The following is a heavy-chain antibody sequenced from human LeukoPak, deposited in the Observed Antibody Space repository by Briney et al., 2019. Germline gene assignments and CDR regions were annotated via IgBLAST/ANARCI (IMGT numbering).Heavy chain of an antibody. D-gene: IGHD2-15*01. V-gene: IGHV3-53*04. Sequence: GGSLRLFCAVSGFSVDYTYMTWVRQAPGKGLEWASIIYSGDSTYYADSVKGRFTISRHNSKNTLYLQMNSLRLDDTAVYYCAREGVVGAFDIWGQGTMVTVSS. CDR2: IYSGDST. J-gene: IGHJ3*02. CDR3: AREGVVGAFDI. CDR1: GFSVDYTY.